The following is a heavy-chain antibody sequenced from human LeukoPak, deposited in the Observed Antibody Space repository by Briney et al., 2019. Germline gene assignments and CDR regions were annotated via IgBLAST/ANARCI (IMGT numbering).Heavy chain of an antibody. CDR3: ARVGTWELQRVFDF. D-gene: IGHD1-26*01. CDR1: GFAFSDYW. CDR2: INREGNEK. V-gene: IGHV3-7*01. Sequence: GSLRLSCATFGFAFSDYWMTWVRQVPGKGLEWVANINREGNEKYYVDSVKGRFTISRDDAKNSVDLQMDSLRVEDTAVYYCARVGTWELQRVFDFWGQGTLVTVSS. J-gene: IGHJ4*02.